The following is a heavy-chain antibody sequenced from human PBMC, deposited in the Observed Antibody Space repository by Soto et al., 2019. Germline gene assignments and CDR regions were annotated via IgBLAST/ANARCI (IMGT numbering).Heavy chain of an antibody. CDR3: AKGGTPGPYGMDV. V-gene: IGHV3-23*01. CDR2: ISGSGGST. J-gene: IGHJ6*02. Sequence: GGSLRLSCAAFGFTFSSYAMSWVRQAPGKGLEWVSAISGSGGSTYYADSVKGRFTISRDNSKNTLYLQMNSLRAEDTAVYYCAKGGTPGPYGMDVWGQGTTVTVSS. CDR1: GFTFSSYA. D-gene: IGHD1-26*01.